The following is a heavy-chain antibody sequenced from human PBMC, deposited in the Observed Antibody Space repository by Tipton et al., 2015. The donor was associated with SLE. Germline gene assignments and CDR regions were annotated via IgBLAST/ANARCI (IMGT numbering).Heavy chain of an antibody. Sequence: TLSLTCAVYGGSFSVHYWSWSWIRQPPGKGLEWIGEIDHSRSTNYNPSLKSRVTISLDTSKNQFSLKLSSVTAADTAVYYCARDHRRDCTYTTCSDAFDLWGQGTMVTVSS. V-gene: IGHV4-34*01. D-gene: IGHD2-2*01. CDR1: GGSFSVHY. J-gene: IGHJ3*01. CDR2: IDHSRST. CDR3: ARDHRRDCTYTTCSDAFDL.